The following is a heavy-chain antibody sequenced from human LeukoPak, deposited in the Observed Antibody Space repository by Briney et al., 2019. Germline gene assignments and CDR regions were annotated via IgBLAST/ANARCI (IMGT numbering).Heavy chain of an antibody. D-gene: IGHD3-10*01. Sequence: PGGSLRLSCAASGFTFSNYAMSWLRPAQGKELEEWSALSGSGRRTYYADSVKVRFTITRDNSKNTLSLQRNGVIAEDMAVNYCAKSGSGSHGFDYWGQGTLVTVSS. CDR3: AKSGSGSHGFDY. CDR2: LSGSGRRT. CDR1: GFTFSNYA. V-gene: IGHV3-23*01. J-gene: IGHJ4*02.